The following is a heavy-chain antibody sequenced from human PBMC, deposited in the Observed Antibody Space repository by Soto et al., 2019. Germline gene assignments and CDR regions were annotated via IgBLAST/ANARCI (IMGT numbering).Heavy chain of an antibody. D-gene: IGHD3-22*01. J-gene: IGHJ6*02. CDR1: GGSISSRSYY. CDR3: ASLSSGYPFFNGMDV. V-gene: IGHV4-39*01. CDR2: IYYSGST. Sequence: QLQLQESGPGLVKPSETLSLTCTVSGGSISSRSYYWGWIRQPPGKGLEWIGSIYYSGSTYYNPSLKSRVTISIDTSTNQFSLKLSSVTAADTAVYYCASLSSGYPFFNGMDVWGQGTTVTVSS.